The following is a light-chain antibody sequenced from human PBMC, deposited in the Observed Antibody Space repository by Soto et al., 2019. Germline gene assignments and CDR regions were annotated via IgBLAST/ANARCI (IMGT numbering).Light chain of an antibody. CDR2: DAS. J-gene: IGKJ5*01. Sequence: EIVLTQSPATLSLSPGERATLSCRASRSVRSYLAWYQQKPGQAPRLLIYDASNRVAGITARFSGSGSETDFTLTISNLEPEEFAVYYCQQRYAGPPITFGQGTRLEIK. CDR1: RSVRSY. V-gene: IGKV3-11*01. CDR3: QQRYAGPPIT.